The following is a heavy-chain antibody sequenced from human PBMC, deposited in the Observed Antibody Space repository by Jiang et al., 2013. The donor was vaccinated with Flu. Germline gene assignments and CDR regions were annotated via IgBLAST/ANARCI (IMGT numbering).Heavy chain of an antibody. CDR1: GASVFSNTAT. V-gene: IGHV6-1*01. D-gene: IGHD6-19*01. Sequence: TSQTLSLTCVISGASVFSNTATWNWIRQSPSRGLEWLGRTYYRSKWYNDYAESVKGRITIIPDTSKNQFSLQLNSVAPEDTAIYYCAGYYSGGHYGMDVWGRGT. J-gene: IGHJ6*02. CDR3: AGYYSGGHYGMDV. CDR2: TYYRSKWYN.